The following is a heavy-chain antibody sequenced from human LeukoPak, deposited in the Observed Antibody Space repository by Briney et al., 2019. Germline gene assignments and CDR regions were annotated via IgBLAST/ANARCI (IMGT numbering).Heavy chain of an antibody. J-gene: IGHJ4*02. CDR2: ISSSGGTT. CDR3: ARAGLYNWNYEGTAYFDY. D-gene: IGHD1-7*01. V-gene: IGHV3-23*01. Sequence: GGSLRLSCAASGFTFSAYAMSWVRQAPGEGLEWVSSISSSGGTTYYADSVKGRFTISRDNSKNTLYLQMNSLRAEDTALYYCARAGLYNWNYEGTAYFDYWGQGTLVTVSS. CDR1: GFTFSAYA.